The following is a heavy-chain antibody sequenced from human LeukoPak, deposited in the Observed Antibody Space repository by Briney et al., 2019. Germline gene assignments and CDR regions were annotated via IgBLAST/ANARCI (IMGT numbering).Heavy chain of an antibody. CDR1: GGSISTYY. J-gene: IGHJ6*03. Sequence: SETLSLTCTVSGGSISTYYWTWIRQTLGKRLEWIGYIYSSGTTNYNPSLKSRVTFSVDTSNNHFSLKMTSVTAADTAVYFCARGLRDSRGYYGGIYYSYYMDVWGKGTTVTVSS. CDR3: ARGLRDSRGYYGGIYYSYYMDV. CDR2: IYSSGTT. D-gene: IGHD3-22*01. V-gene: IGHV4-59*01.